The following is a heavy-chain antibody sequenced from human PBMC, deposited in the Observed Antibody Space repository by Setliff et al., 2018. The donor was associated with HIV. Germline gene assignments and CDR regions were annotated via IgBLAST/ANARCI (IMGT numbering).Heavy chain of an antibody. D-gene: IGHD2-15*01. CDR3: ARGVVVAAHNWFDP. CDR1: GFTFSYYS. CDR2: ISSSSDTI. J-gene: IGHJ5*02. Sequence: GVLRLSCAASGFTFSYYSMNWVRQAPGKGLEWLSYISSSSDTIYYADSVKGRFTISRDNAKNSLSLQMNSLRAEDTAVYYCARGVVVAAHNWFDPWGQGTLVTVS. V-gene: IGHV3-48*01.